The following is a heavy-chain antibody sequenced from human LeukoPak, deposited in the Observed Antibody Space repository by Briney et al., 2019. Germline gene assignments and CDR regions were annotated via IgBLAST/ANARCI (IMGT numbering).Heavy chain of an antibody. J-gene: IGHJ4*02. Sequence: GQSLKISCKASGYKFTTYWIGWVRQMPGKGLGWMGIFYPGDSNTKYSPSFQGQVTFSADSSISTAYLQWGSLKASDTAMYYCARGSGIYPQFDFWGQGTLLTVSS. CDR1: GYKFTTYW. D-gene: IGHD1-26*01. CDR2: FYPGDSNT. CDR3: ARGSGIYPQFDF. V-gene: IGHV5-51*01.